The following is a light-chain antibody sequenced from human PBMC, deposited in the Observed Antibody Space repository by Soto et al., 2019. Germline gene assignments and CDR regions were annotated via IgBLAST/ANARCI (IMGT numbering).Light chain of an antibody. CDR2: EVS. CDR1: SSDIGGYNY. V-gene: IGLV2-14*01. Sequence: QSVLTQPASVSGSPGQSLTISCTGTSSDIGGYNYVSWYQQHPGEAPKLMIYEVSNRPSGVSNRFSGSKSGNTASLTISGLHDDDEADYYCCSRESRITYVFGSGTKVTV. CDR3: CSRESRITYV. J-gene: IGLJ1*01.